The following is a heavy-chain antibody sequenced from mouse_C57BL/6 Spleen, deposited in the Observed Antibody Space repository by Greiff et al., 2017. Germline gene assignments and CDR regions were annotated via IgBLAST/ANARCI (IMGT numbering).Heavy chain of an antibody. Sequence: QVQLQQSGAELARPGASVKLSCKASGYTFTSYGISWVKQRTGQGLEWIGEIYPRSGNTYYNEKFKGKATLTADKSSSTAYMELRSLTSEDSAVYFCARRHDDYDERGYAMDYWGQGTSVTVSS. J-gene: IGHJ4*01. CDR3: ARRHDDYDERGYAMDY. CDR1: GYTFTSYG. D-gene: IGHD2-4*01. V-gene: IGHV1-81*01. CDR2: IYPRSGNT.